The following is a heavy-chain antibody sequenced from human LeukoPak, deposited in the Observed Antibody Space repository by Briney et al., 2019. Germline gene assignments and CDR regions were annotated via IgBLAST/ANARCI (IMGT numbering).Heavy chain of an antibody. CDR3: ARDHSRKGGSNWFDP. CDR2: IYYSGST. V-gene: IGHV4-59*01. CDR1: GGSISSYY. D-gene: IGHD6-13*01. Sequence: SEALSLTCTVSGGSISSYYWSWIRQPPGKGLEWIGYIYYSGSTNYNPSLKRRVTISVDTSKNQFSLRLSSVTAADTAVYYCARDHSRKGGSNWFDPWGQGTLVTVSS. J-gene: IGHJ5*02.